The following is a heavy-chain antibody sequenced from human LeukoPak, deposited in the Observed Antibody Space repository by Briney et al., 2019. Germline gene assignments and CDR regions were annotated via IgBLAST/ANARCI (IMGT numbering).Heavy chain of an antibody. CDR3: ASARWDY. J-gene: IGHJ4*02. CDR1: GGSISIYY. V-gene: IGHV4-59*01. CDR2: VYNSENT. D-gene: IGHD5-24*01. Sequence: PAETLSLTCTVSGGSISIYYWSWIRQPPGKGLEWIGYVYNSENTNYNPSLKSRATISADTSKNQFSLKLNSVTAADTAVYYCASARWDYWGQGTLVTVSS.